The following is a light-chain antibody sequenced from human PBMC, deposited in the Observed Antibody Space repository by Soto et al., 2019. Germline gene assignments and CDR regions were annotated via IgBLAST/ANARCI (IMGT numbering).Light chain of an antibody. CDR2: DGS. J-gene: IGKJ3*01. CDR3: QHYNDHLLI. CDR1: QSVSYW. Sequence: DIQMTQSPSTLSTSVGARVTITCRATQSVSYWLAWYQQKPGKAPNLLIYDGSTLASGVPPRFSGGGFGTEFTLNIISLQPDDSAIYYCQHYNDHLLIFGPGTTVHIK. V-gene: IGKV1-5*01.